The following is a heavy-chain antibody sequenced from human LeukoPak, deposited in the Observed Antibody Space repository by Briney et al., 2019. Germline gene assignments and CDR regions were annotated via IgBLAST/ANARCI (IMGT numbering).Heavy chain of an antibody. D-gene: IGHD6-13*01. CDR1: GFTFSTYG. J-gene: IGHJ2*01. CDR3: AKGLGKAGASNTWYFDI. V-gene: IGHV3-30*02. Sequence: PGGSLRLPCAASGFTFSTYGILWVRQAPGKGLEWAAFINYDGTEQYYADSVKGRFTISRDNSKDTLFLQMNSLRAEDTAVYYCAKGLGKAGASNTWYFDIWGRGTLVTVSS. CDR2: INYDGTEQ.